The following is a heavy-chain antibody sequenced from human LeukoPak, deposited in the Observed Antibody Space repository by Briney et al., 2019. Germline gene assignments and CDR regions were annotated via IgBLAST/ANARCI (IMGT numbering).Heavy chain of an antibody. CDR1: GFTFISYA. V-gene: IGHV3-23*01. J-gene: IGHJ6*03. CDR2: ISGSGGST. CDR3: AKAIYDSSGYSYYYYTDV. D-gene: IGHD3-22*01. Sequence: GGSLSLSCAASGFTFISYAMSWVRQAPGKGLEWVSAISGSGGSTYYADSVKGRFTISRANSKNTLYLQMNSLRAEDTAVYYCAKAIYDSSGYSYYYYTDVWGKGTTVSVSS.